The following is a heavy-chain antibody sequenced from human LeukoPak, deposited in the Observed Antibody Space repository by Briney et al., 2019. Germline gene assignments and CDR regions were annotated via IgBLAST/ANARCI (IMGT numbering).Heavy chain of an antibody. CDR2: ISVYNDNT. CDR3: ARDSDYGDYTDYSTPPLKIDY. Sequence: ASVKVSCEASGYTFTSYGISWVRQAPGQGLEWMGWISVYNDNTNYAQKLQGRVTMTTDTSTSTAYMELRSLRSDDTAVYYCARDSDYGDYTDYSTPPLKIDYWGQGTLVTVSP. V-gene: IGHV1-18*04. J-gene: IGHJ4*02. D-gene: IGHD4-17*01. CDR1: GYTFTSYG.